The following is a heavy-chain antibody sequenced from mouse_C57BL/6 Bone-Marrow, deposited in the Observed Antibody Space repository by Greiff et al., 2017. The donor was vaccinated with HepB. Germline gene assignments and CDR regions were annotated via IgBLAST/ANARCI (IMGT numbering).Heavy chain of an antibody. CDR2: INYDGSST. Sequence: EVQRVESEGGLVQPGSSMKLSCTASGFTFSDYYMAWVRQVPEKGLEWVANINYDGSSTYYLDSLKSRFIIARDNAKNILYLQMSSLKSEDTATYYCARVGGLGHYYAMDYWGQGTSVTVSS. J-gene: IGHJ4*01. V-gene: IGHV5-16*01. CDR1: GFTFSDYY. D-gene: IGHD3-3*01. CDR3: ARVGGLGHYYAMDY.